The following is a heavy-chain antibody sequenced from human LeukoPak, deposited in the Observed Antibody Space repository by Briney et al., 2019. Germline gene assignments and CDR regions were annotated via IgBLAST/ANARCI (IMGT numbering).Heavy chain of an antibody. V-gene: IGHV4-4*02. J-gene: IGHJ4*02. CDR3: ATRDQSRTYLAPADC. CDR1: GVSVSSDNW. CDR2: THRSGDT. D-gene: IGHD5-24*01. Sequence: SGTLSLTCAVYGVSVSSDNWWTWVRQSPGKGLEWIGETHRSGDTKYNPSLNGRVTISIDNSNNRLSLNLRYVTAADTAMYYCATRDQSRTYLAPADCWGQETLATVSS.